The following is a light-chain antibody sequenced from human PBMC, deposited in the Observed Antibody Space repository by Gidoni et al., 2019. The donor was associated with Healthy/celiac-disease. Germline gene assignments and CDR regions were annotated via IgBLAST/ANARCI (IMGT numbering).Light chain of an antibody. J-gene: IGLJ2*01. CDR1: SSDVGGYNY. CDR2: EVS. CDR3: SSYAGSNNVV. Sequence: QSALTQPPSASGSPGQSVTISCTGTSSDVGGYNYVSWYQQHPGKAPKLMIYEVSKRPSGVPARFSGSKSGNPASLTVSGLQAEDEDDYYCSSYAGSNNVVFGGGTKLTVL. V-gene: IGLV2-8*01.